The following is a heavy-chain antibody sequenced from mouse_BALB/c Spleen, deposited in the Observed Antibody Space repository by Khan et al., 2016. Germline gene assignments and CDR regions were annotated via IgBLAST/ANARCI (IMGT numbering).Heavy chain of an antibody. CDR1: GYTFSSYW. Sequence: QVQLQQSGAELMKPGASAKISCKATGYTFSSYWIERVKQRPGHGLEWIGEILPGSGSTNYNEKFRGKATFTADTSSNTAYMQLSSLTSEDSAVYYCAKGYYGNYDWYVDVWGAGTTVTVSS. J-gene: IGHJ1*01. CDR2: ILPGSGST. V-gene: IGHV1-9*01. D-gene: IGHD2-1*01. CDR3: AKGYYGNYDWYVDV.